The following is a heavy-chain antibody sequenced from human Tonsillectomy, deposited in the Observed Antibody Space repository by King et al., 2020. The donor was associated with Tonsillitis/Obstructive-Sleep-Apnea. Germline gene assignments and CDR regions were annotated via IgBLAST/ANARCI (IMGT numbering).Heavy chain of an antibody. CDR2: ISSRSRTI. V-gene: IGHV3-48*02. J-gene: IGHJ6*03. CDR3: ARDSFYFSSGSYYYYMDV. CDR1: GFTFSRYS. D-gene: IGHD3-10*01. Sequence: VQLVESGGGLVQPGGSLRLSCAASGFTFSRYSMNWVRQAPGRGLEWVSYISSRSRTIYDADFVKGRFTISRDNAKNSLSLQMNSLSDEDTVVYYCARDSFYFSSGSYYYYMDVWGKGTTVTVSS.